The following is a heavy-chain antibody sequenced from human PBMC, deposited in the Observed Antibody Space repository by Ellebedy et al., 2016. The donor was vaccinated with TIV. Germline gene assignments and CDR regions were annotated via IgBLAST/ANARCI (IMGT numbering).Heavy chain of an antibody. CDR3: ARDQWLGRAYYFDS. V-gene: IGHV3-7*01. Sequence: GGSLRLSCATSGFTFSNYWMTWVRQAPGKGLEWVANIKQDGSEKYYVDSVKGRFSISRDNAKNSLYVQMNSLTDEDTAVYYCARDQWLGRAYYFDSWGQGTPVTVSS. D-gene: IGHD6-19*01. CDR2: IKQDGSEK. CDR1: GFTFSNYW. J-gene: IGHJ4*02.